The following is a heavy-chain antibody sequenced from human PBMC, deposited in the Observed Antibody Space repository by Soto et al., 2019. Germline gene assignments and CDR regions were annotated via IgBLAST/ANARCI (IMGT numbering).Heavy chain of an antibody. D-gene: IGHD2-21*02. CDR3: AKDRILRAYCGGDCYSGDFDY. CDR1: GFTFSNYG. J-gene: IGHJ4*02. V-gene: IGHV3-23*01. CDR2: ISGSGGST. Sequence: GGSLRLSCAASGFTFSNYGMSWVRQAPGRGLEWVSGISGSGGSTYYADSVKGRFSISRDNSKNTLYLQVNSLRAEDTAVFYCAKDRILRAYCGGDCYSGDFDYWGQGTLVTVSS.